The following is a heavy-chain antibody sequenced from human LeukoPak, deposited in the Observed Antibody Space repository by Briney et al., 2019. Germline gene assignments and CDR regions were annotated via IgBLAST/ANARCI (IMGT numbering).Heavy chain of an antibody. V-gene: IGHV4-39*01. J-gene: IGHJ5*02. CDR1: GGSISSSSYY. Sequence: PSETLSLTCTVSGGSISSSSYYWGWIRQPPGKGLEWIGSIYYSGNTYYNPSLKSRVTISVDTSKNQFSLKLSSVTAADTAVYYCASIVVVVAAYSNWFDPWGQGTLVTVSS. D-gene: IGHD2-15*01. CDR3: ASIVVVVAAYSNWFDP. CDR2: IYYSGNT.